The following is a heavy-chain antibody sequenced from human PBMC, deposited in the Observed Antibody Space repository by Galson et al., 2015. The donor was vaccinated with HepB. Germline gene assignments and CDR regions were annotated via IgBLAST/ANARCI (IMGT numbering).Heavy chain of an antibody. J-gene: IGHJ6*02. Sequence: SLRLSCAASGFTFSDYYMSWIRQAPGKGLEWVSYISSSSSYTNYADSVKGRFTISRDNAKNSLYLQMNSLRAEDTAVYYCAREVGSSHSGAPYYYYYYGMDVWGQGTTVTVSS. V-gene: IGHV3-11*06. CDR3: AREVGSSHSGAPYYYYYYGMDV. CDR1: GFTFSDYY. CDR2: ISSSSSYT. D-gene: IGHD6-6*01.